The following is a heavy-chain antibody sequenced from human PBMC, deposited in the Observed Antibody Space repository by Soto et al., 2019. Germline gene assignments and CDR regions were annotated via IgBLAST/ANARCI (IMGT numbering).Heavy chain of an antibody. CDR3: AKHLGIAVAGTASDY. V-gene: IGHV3-30*18. CDR1: GFTFSSYG. CDR2: ISYDGSNK. D-gene: IGHD6-19*01. Sequence: QVQLVESGGGVVQPGRSLRLSCAASGFTFSSYGMHWVRQAPGKGLEWVAVISYDGSNKYYADSVKGRFTISRDNSKNPLYLQMNSLRAEDTAVYYCAKHLGIAVAGTASDYWGQGTLVTVSS. J-gene: IGHJ4*02.